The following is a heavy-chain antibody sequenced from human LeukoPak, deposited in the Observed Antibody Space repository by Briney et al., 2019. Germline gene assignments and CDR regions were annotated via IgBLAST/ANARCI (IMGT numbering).Heavy chain of an antibody. D-gene: IGHD3-22*01. V-gene: IGHV3-11*01. J-gene: IGHJ3*02. Sequence: PGGSLRLSCAASGFTFSDYYMSWIRQAPGKGLEWVSYISSSGSTIYYADSVKGRFTISRDNAKNSLYLQMNSLRAEDTALYYCAKDSGPYYYDSSGYHNAFDIWGQGTMVTVSS. CDR1: GFTFSDYY. CDR2: ISSSGSTI. CDR3: AKDSGPYYYDSSGYHNAFDI.